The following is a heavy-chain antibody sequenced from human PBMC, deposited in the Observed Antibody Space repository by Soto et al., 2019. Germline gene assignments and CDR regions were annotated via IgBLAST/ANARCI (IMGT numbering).Heavy chain of an antibody. D-gene: IGHD2-15*01. V-gene: IGHV5-10-1*01. CDR2: IDPSDSHI. J-gene: IGHJ1*01. CDR3: ARPDCSGSVCYLVPY. Sequence: PGESLKISCQGSGYTFSNYWINWVRQMPGKGLEWMGRIDPSDSHIDYSPSFQGHVTISVDKSINTAYLQWNSLKASDTAIYYCARPDCSGSVCYLVPYWGQGTLVTVSS. CDR1: GYTFSNYW.